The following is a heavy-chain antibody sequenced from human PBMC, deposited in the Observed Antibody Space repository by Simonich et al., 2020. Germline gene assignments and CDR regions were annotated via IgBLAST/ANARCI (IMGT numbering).Heavy chain of an antibody. CDR2: IIPIIDQA. CDR1: GGTFSSYA. D-gene: IGHD2-15*01. CDR3: ARVGLADRRIVYYYYMDV. J-gene: IGHJ6*03. V-gene: IGHV1-69*06. Sequence: QVQLVQSGAEVKKPGSSVKVSCKASGGTFSSYAISWVRQAPGQGLEWKGGIIPIIDQANYEQKVQGRVTITADKSTSTAYMELSSLRSEDTAVYYCARVGLADRRIVYYYYMDVWGKGTTVTVSS.